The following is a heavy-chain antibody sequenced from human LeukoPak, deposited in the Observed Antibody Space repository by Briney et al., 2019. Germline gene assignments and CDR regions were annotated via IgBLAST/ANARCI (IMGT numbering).Heavy chain of an antibody. V-gene: IGHV1-69*04. CDR2: IIPILGIA. CDR3: AREGGYSSGWSPGDAFDI. D-gene: IGHD6-19*01. Sequence: SVKVSCKASGGTFSSYAISWVRQAPGQGLEWMGRIIPILGIANYAQKFQGRVTITADKSTSTAYMELSSLRSEDTAVYYCAREGGYSSGWSPGDAFDIWGQGTMVTVSS. J-gene: IGHJ3*02. CDR1: GGTFSSYA.